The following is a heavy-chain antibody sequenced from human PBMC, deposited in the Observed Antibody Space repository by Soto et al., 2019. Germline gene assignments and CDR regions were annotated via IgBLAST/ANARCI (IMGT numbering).Heavy chain of an antibody. Sequence: QVQLQESGPGLVKPSETLSLTCTVSGGSISRYFWSWIRQPPGKGLQWIGHIYYSGSTDYNPSLKSRVAISVDASKTHFSLRLNSVTAADAAVYHCATYDSPYYYMDVWGKGTTVTVSS. V-gene: IGHV4-59*13. D-gene: IGHD3-16*01. J-gene: IGHJ6*03. CDR2: IYYSGST. CDR3: ATYDSPYYYMDV. CDR1: GGSISRYF.